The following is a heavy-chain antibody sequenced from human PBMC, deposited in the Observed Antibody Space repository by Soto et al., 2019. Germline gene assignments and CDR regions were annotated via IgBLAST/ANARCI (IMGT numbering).Heavy chain of an antibody. CDR1: GGSLTGYY. V-gene: IGHV4-34*01. J-gene: IGHJ4*02. Sequence: QVQLQQWGAGLLKPSETLSLTCTVNGGSLTGYYWSWIRQPPGKGLEWIGEVKDGGSTNSSPSLRGRVSRSADTSKNPFSLRLNSVTAADTAVYFCARGQEGIVATHWDQGALVTVSS. CDR2: VKDGGST. CDR3: ARGQEGIVATH. D-gene: IGHD5-12*01.